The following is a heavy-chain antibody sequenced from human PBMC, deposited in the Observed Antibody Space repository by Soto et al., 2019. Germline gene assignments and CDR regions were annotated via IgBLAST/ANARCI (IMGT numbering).Heavy chain of an antibody. D-gene: IGHD1-26*01. CDR3: ARQAKGIGSYGLYYYYGMDV. Sequence: SETLSLTCTVSGGPISSSNYYWGWIRQPPGKGLEWIGSIYYSGPTYYNPSLKSRVTTSVDTSKNQFSLKLSPVTAADTAVYYCARQAKGIGSYGLYYYYGMDVWGQGTTVT. CDR2: IYYSGPT. V-gene: IGHV4-39*01. CDR1: GGPISSSNYY. J-gene: IGHJ6*02.